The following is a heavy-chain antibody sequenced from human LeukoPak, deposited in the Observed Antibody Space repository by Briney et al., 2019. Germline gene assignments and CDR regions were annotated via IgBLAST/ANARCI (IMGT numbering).Heavy chain of an antibody. CDR2: IIPIFGTA. CDR3: ARDHERDHDYYYYMDV. Sequence: GASVKVSCKASGGTFSSYAISWVRQAPGRGLEWMGGIIPIFGTANYAQKFQGRVTITTDESTSTAYMELSSLRSEDTAVYYCARDHERDHDYYYYMDVWGKGTTVTVSS. J-gene: IGHJ6*03. V-gene: IGHV1-69*05. CDR1: GGTFSSYA.